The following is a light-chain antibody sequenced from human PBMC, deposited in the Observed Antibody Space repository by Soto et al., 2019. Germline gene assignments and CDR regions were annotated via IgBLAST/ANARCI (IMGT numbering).Light chain of an antibody. CDR3: QSYDTTLRESPVV. Sequence: QSVLTQPPSVSGAPGQRVTISCTGSSSNIGAGYDVHWYQQLPGTAPKLLIYGNNNRPSGVPDRFSGSKSGTSASLAIIGLQADDEADYFCQSYDTTLRESPVVFGGATKLTVL. CDR1: SSNIGAGYD. J-gene: IGLJ2*01. V-gene: IGLV1-40*01. CDR2: GNN.